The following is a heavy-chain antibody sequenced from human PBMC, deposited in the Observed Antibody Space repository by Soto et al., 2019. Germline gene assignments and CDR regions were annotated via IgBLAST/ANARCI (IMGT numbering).Heavy chain of an antibody. D-gene: IGHD5-12*01. CDR2: ISSDGSSK. CDR3: VKDLRWSGYGLFDY. Sequence: QVQLVESGGGVVQPGRSLRLSCAASGFTFNAYGMHWVRQAPGKGLVWVAVISSDGSSKYYADSVQGRFTISRDNSKNTVALQMNSLRAEDTAVYYCVKDLRWSGYGLFDYWGQGVLVTVSS. J-gene: IGHJ4*02. V-gene: IGHV3-30*18. CDR1: GFTFNAYG.